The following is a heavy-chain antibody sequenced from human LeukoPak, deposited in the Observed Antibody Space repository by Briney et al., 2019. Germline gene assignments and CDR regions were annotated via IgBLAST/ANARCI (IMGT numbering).Heavy chain of an antibody. Sequence: KSSETLSLTCAVYGGSFSGYYWSWIRQPPGKGLEWIGEINHSGSTNYNPSLKSRVTISVDTSKNQFSLKLSSVTAADTAVYYCARGGIAAAGTGGWFDPWGQGTLVTVSS. CDR2: INHSGST. CDR1: GGSFSGYY. J-gene: IGHJ5*02. CDR3: ARGGIAAAGTGGWFDP. V-gene: IGHV4-34*01. D-gene: IGHD6-13*01.